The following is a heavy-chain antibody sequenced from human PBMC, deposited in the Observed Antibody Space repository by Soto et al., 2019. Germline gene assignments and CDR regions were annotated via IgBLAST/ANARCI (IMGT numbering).Heavy chain of an antibody. CDR2: ISSSSSYI. J-gene: IGHJ4*02. D-gene: IGHD3-22*01. CDR1: GFTFSSYS. Sequence: PGGSLRLSCAASGFTFSSYSMNWVRQAPGKGLEWVSSISSSSSYIYYADSVKGRFTISRDSAKNSLYLKMNSLRAEDTAVYYCARAPDYYDSSVYYYVWGQGTLVTFSS. V-gene: IGHV3-21*01. CDR3: ARAPDYYDSSVYYYV.